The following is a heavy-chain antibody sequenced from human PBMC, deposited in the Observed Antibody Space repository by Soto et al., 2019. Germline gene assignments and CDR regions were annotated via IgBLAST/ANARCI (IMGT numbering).Heavy chain of an antibody. CDR2: IKQDGSEK. J-gene: IGHJ6*02. CDR3: ARFLHITIFGVVTASGMDV. CDR1: GFTFSSYW. V-gene: IGHV3-7*05. D-gene: IGHD3-3*01. Sequence: GGSLRLSCAASGFTFSSYWMSWVRQAPGKGLEWVANIKQDGSEKYYVDSVKGRFTISRDNAKNSLYLQMNSLRAEDTAVYYCARFLHITIFGVVTASGMDVWGQGTTVTVSS.